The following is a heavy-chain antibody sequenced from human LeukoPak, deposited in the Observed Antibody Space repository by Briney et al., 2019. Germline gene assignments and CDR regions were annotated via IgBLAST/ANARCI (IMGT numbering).Heavy chain of an antibody. D-gene: IGHD5-12*01. CDR3: AEDQRGFDKPIDY. V-gene: IGHV3-23*01. CDR2: ISGSGGYT. J-gene: IGHJ4*02. CDR1: GFTFSLYA. Sequence: GGSLRLSCAASGFTFSLYAMSWVRQAPGKGLEWVSAISGSGGYTDYADSVKGRFAISRDNSKNTLYVQMNSLRAEDTAVYYCAEDQRGFDKPIDYWGQGTLVTVSS.